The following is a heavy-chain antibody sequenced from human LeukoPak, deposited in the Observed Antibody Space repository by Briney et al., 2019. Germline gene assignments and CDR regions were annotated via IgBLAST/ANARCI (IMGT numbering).Heavy chain of an antibody. D-gene: IGHD2-21*01. CDR1: GYTFTSYG. J-gene: IGHJ4*02. Sequence: GASVKVSCKASGYTFTSYGISWVRQAPGQGLEGMGWFSAYNGNTNYAQKLQGRVTMTTDTSTSTAYMELRSLRSDDTAVYYCARDYPYCGGDCSYLPDYWGQGTLVTVSS. V-gene: IGHV1-18*01. CDR2: FSAYNGNT. CDR3: ARDYPYCGGDCSYLPDY.